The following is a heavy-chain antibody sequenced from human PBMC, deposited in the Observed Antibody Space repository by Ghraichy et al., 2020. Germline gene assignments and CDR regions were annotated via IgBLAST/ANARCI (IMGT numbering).Heavy chain of an antibody. J-gene: IGHJ4*02. V-gene: IGHV1-24*01. CDR1: GYTLTELS. CDR3: ATVLRATVTLYPDY. D-gene: IGHD4-17*01. CDR2: FDPEDGET. Sequence: ASVKVSCKVSGYTLTELSMHWVRQAPGKGLEWMGGFDPEDGETIYAQKFQGRVTMTEDTSTDTAYMELSSLRSEDTAVYYCATVLRATVTLYPDYWGQGTLVTVSS.